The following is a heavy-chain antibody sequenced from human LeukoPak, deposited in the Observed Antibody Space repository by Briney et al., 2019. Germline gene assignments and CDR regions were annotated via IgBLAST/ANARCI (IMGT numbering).Heavy chain of an antibody. CDR1: GGSISSYY. J-gene: IGHJ4*02. CDR3: AARGEVFDY. CDR2: INHSGST. Sequence: SETLSLTCTVSGGSISSYYWSWIRQPPGKGLEWIGEINHSGSTNYNPSLKSRVTISVDTSKNQFSLKLSSVTAADTAVYYCAARGEVFDYWGQGTLVTVSS. V-gene: IGHV4-34*01. D-gene: IGHD3-10*01.